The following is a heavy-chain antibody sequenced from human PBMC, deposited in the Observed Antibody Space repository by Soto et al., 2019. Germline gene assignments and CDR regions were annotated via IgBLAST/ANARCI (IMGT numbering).Heavy chain of an antibody. D-gene: IGHD5-12*01. CDR3: ARMYSGYEYYFDY. Sequence: GGSLRLSCAASGFTVSSNYMSWVRQAPGKGPEWVSVIYSGGSTYYADSVKGRFTISRDNSKNTLYLQMNSLRAEDTAVYYCARMYSGYEYYFDYWGQGTLVTVSS. CDR2: IYSGGST. CDR1: GFTVSSNY. J-gene: IGHJ4*02. V-gene: IGHV3-66*01.